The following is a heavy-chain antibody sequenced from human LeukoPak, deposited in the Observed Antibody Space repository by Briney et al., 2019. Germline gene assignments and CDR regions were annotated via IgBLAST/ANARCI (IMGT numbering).Heavy chain of an antibody. J-gene: IGHJ3*02. CDR1: GASVGRITYY. CDR3: ATRSGDSSGYAFDT. Sequence: PSETLSLTCTVSGASVGRITYYWGWIRQPPGKRLEWIASFYYTATTYYNPSLESRVTISADTSKNQISLNLRSVTAADTAVYYCATRSGDSSGYAFDTWGQGTVVTISS. CDR2: FYYTATT. V-gene: IGHV4-39*01. D-gene: IGHD3-22*01.